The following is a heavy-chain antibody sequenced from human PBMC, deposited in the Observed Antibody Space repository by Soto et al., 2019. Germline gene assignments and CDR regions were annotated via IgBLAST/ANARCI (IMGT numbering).Heavy chain of an antibody. D-gene: IGHD2-21*01. CDR1: GFIFNTHG. Sequence: QVQLVESGGGVVQPGRSLRLSCAASGFIFNTHGMHWVRQAPGEGLEWVALIWYDGSHQYYADSVKGRFTVSRDNYKNTLYLKMNSLRVEDTALYYCARADTVIGVRVIDVWGQGTTVTVSS. J-gene: IGHJ6*02. V-gene: IGHV3-33*01. CDR2: IWYDGSHQ. CDR3: ARADTVIGVRVIDV.